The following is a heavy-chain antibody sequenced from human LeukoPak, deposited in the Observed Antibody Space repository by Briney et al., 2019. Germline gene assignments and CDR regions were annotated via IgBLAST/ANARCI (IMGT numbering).Heavy chain of an antibody. CDR1: GYTFTDYY. V-gene: IGHV1-2*02. J-gene: IGHJ3*02. CDR3: ASRLYSSGWYMNDAFDI. Sequence: ASVTVSFKASGYTFTDYYMHWVRQAPGQGLEWMGWINPNSGGTNYAQKFQGRVTMSRDTSISTAYMELSRLRSDDTAVYYCASRLYSSGWYMNDAFDIWGQGTMVTVSS. CDR2: INPNSGGT. D-gene: IGHD6-19*01.